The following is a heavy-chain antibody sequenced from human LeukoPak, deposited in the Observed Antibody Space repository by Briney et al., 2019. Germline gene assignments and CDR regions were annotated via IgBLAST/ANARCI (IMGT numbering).Heavy chain of an antibody. Sequence: GGSLRLSCAASGFSFSNYWMHWVRQAPGKGLVWVSRVNSDGSSTTYADSVKGRFTISRDNAKNTLYLQMNSLRAEDTAVYYCARDGVEFYNWFDPWGQGTLVTVSS. CDR2: VNSDGSST. V-gene: IGHV3-74*01. D-gene: IGHD2-21*01. CDR1: GFSFSNYW. CDR3: ARDGVEFYNWFDP. J-gene: IGHJ5*02.